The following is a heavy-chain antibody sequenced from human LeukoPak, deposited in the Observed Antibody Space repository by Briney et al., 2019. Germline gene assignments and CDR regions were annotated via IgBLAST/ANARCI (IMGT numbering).Heavy chain of an antibody. CDR2: IIPIFGTA. V-gene: IGHV1-69*13. CDR1: GGTFSSYA. CDR3: ARDSTARNTQDYYYYYMDV. D-gene: IGHD4-17*01. Sequence: ASVKVSCKASGGTFSSYAISWVRQAPGQGLEWMGGIIPIFGTANYAQKFQGRVTITADESTSTAYMELSSLRSEDTAVYYCARDSTARNTQDYYYYYMDVWGKGTTVTVSS. J-gene: IGHJ6*03.